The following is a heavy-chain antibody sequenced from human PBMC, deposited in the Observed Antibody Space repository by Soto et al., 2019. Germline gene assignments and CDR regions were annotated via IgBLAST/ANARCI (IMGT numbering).Heavy chain of an antibody. D-gene: IGHD3-10*01. J-gene: IGHJ6*03. V-gene: IGHV4-34*01. CDR2: INHSGST. CDR3: ATRYYYGSGMYYYYMDG. Sequence: PSETLSLTCAVYGGSFSGYYWSWIRQPPGKGLEWIGEINHSGSTNYNPSLKSRVTISVDTSKNQFSLKLSSVTAADTAVYYCATRYYYGSGMYYYYMDGWGKGTTVTLSS. CDR1: GGSFSGYY.